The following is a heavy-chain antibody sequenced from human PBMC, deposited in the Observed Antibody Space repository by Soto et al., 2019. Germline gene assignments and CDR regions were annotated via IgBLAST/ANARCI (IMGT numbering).Heavy chain of an antibody. CDR2: IKEDGSEK. CDR1: GFTFSSSW. V-gene: IGHV3-7*01. Sequence: PGGSLRLSCAAPGFTFSSSWMNWVRQAPGKGLEWVAGIKEDGSEKYYVDIVKGRFTISTDNVENSLYLQMNSLRGEDSAVYFGARDRGYSSYDDWGRGTLVTVSS. CDR3: ARDRGYSSYDD. J-gene: IGHJ4*02. D-gene: IGHD5-18*01.